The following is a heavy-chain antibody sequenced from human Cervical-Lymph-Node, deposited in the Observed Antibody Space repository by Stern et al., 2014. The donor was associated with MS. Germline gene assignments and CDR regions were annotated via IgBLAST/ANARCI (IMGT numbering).Heavy chain of an antibody. V-gene: IGHV3-33*01. CDR3: ARDMGSSWLFDY. J-gene: IGHJ4*02. CDR2: IWYDENSK. D-gene: IGHD6-13*01. CDR1: TFTFRIHG. Sequence: VQLVESGGGVVQPGRSLRLSCAASTFTFRIHGMHWVRQPPGKGLEWVAVIWYDENSKYYTDSVKGRFTISRDNSKNTVYLQMNRLRAEDTAVYYCARDMGSSWLFDYWGQGILVTVSS.